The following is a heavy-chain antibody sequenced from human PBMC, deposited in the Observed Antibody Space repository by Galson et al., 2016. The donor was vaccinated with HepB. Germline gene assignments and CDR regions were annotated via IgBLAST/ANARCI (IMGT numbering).Heavy chain of an antibody. Sequence: SLRLSCAGSGFTFIDAWMNWVRQAPGKGLEWVGRVKRRVDGETTDYAAPVKGRFTISRDDSKNALFLQMNSLKTEDTAVYYCAKQGGYKFGWAWGQGTLVTVSS. D-gene: IGHD5-18*01. CDR2: VKRRVDGETT. V-gene: IGHV3-15*01. CDR3: AKQGGYKFGWA. J-gene: IGHJ5*02. CDR1: GFTFIDAW.